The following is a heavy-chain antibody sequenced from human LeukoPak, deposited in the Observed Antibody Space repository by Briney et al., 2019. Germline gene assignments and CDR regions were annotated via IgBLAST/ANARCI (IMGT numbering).Heavy chain of an antibody. CDR1: GFTVSSNY. V-gene: IGHV3-66*01. J-gene: IGHJ4*02. D-gene: IGHD5-12*01. CDR3: ARDIPSGFYTPDY. CDR2: IYSGGST. Sequence: GGSLRLSCAASGFTVSSNYMSWVRQAPGKGLEWVSVIYSGGSTYYADSVKGRFTISRDNSKNTLYLQMNSLGDEDTAVYYCARDIPSGFYTPDYWGQGTLVTVSS.